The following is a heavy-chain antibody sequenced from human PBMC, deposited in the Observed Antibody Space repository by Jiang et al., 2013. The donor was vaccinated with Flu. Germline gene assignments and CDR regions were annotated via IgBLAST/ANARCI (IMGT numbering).Heavy chain of an antibody. D-gene: IGHD1-14*01. J-gene: IGHJ4*02. Sequence: AISGDSASSNSAAWNWIRQSPSRGLEWLGRTYYRPKWYNDYAVSVKSRIAINPDTSKNQFSLQLNSVTPEDTAVYYCARDYHPLYPYYFDYWGQGTLVTVSS. CDR2: TYYRPKWYN. CDR3: ARDYHPLYPYYFDY. CDR1: GDSASSNSAA. V-gene: IGHV6-1*01.